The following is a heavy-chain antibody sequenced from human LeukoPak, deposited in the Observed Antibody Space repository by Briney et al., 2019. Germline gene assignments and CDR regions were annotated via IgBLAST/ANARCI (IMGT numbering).Heavy chain of an antibody. Sequence: GGSLRLSCAASGFTFSSYWMSWVRQAPGKGLEWVANIKQDGSEKYYVDSVKGRFTISRDNAKNSLYLQMNSLRAEDTAVYYCARDRRGKHYNWFDPWGQGTLVTVSS. J-gene: IGHJ5*02. D-gene: IGHD4-23*01. CDR1: GFTFSSYW. CDR2: IKQDGSEK. V-gene: IGHV3-7*01. CDR3: ARDRRGKHYNWFDP.